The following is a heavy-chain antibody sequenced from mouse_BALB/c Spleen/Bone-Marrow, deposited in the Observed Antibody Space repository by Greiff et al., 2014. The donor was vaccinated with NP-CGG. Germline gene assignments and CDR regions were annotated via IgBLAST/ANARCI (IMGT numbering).Heavy chain of an antibody. J-gene: IGHJ3*01. CDR3: ARNGYYGWSAY. D-gene: IGHD2-3*01. CDR2: INPDSSTI. V-gene: IGHV4-1*02. Sequence: DVKLQESGGGLVQPGGSLKLSCAASGFDFSRYWMTWVRQAPGKGLEWIGEINPDSSTINYTPSLKDKFIISRDNAKNTLYLQMSKVRSEDTALYYGARNGYYGWSAYWGQGTLVTVSA. CDR1: GFDFSRYW.